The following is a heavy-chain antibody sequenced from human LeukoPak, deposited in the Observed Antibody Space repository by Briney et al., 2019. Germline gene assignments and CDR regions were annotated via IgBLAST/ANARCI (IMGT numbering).Heavy chain of an antibody. CDR3: ARDDKQLVGMDY. J-gene: IGHJ4*02. CDR2: IYSGGST. CDR1: GFTVSSNY. V-gene: IGHV3-66*01. D-gene: IGHD6-6*01. Sequence: GGSLRLSCAASGFTVSSNYMSWVRQAPGKGLEWVSVIYSGGSTYYADSVKGRFTISRDNSKNTLYLQMNSLRAEDTAVYYCARDDKQLVGMDYWGQGTLVTVSS.